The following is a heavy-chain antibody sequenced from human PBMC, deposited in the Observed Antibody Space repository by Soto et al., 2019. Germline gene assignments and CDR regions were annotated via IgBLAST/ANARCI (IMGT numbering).Heavy chain of an antibody. D-gene: IGHD3-3*01. V-gene: IGHV4-31*03. J-gene: IGHJ6*02. CDR3: GRRNDFSCGSFYYAGLDV. CDR2: IYRSGNA. Sequence: QMQLQESGPGLVKPSQTLSLTCTVSAGSISSGGYYWSWIRQLPGKGLEWMGYIYRSGNAYYNPPLEIRLTISVDTAKNQFSLKLSSVTAADTAVYYCGRRNDFSCGSFYYAGLDVWGHGTTVTVPS. CDR1: AGSISSGGYY.